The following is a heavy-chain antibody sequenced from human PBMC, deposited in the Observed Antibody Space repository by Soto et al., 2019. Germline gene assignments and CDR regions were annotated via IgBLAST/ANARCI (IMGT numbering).Heavy chain of an antibody. Sequence: GGSLRLSCAASGFTFSNYAMSWIRRAPGKGLEWVSSISSSAGGTHYADSVKGRFTISRDNSKNTLYLQMNTLRAEDTAVYYCAKSRGVTTETRGVDYWSQGTQVTVSS. V-gene: IGHV3-23*01. CDR3: AKSRGVTTETRGVDY. J-gene: IGHJ4*02. D-gene: IGHD2-2*01. CDR2: ISSSAGGT. CDR1: GFTFSNYA.